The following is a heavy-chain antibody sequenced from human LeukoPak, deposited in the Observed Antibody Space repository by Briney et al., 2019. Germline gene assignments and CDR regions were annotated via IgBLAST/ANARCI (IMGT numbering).Heavy chain of an antibody. D-gene: IGHD4-17*01. Sequence: GGSLRLSCSASGFTFSTYAMHWARQAPGKGLEYVSTISSNGGDTYYADSVKGRFTISRDNSKNTLYLQMSSLRAEDTAVYYCVNSRMTTVTALDYWGQGTLVTVSS. CDR1: GFTFSTYA. J-gene: IGHJ4*02. CDR3: VNSRMTTVTALDY. CDR2: ISSNGGDT. V-gene: IGHV3-64D*06.